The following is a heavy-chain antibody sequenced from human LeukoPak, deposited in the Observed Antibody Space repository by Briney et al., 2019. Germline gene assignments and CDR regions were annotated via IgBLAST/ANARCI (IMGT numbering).Heavy chain of an antibody. Sequence: GRSLRLSCAASGFTFSSYGMHWVRQAPGKGLEWVAVISYDGSNKYYADSVKGRFTISRDNSKNTLYLQMNSLRAEDTAVYYCAKCASTSCYSPLDYWGQGTLVTVSS. CDR1: GFTFSSYG. CDR2: ISYDGSNK. J-gene: IGHJ4*02. D-gene: IGHD2-15*01. CDR3: AKCASTSCYSPLDY. V-gene: IGHV3-30*18.